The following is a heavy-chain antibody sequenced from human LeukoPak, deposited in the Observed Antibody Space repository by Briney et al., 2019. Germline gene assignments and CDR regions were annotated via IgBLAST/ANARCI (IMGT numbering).Heavy chain of an antibody. CDR1: GGSISSYY. CDR3: ARSSRGTRGFDDAFDI. V-gene: IGHV4-59*01. D-gene: IGHD2-8*01. J-gene: IGHJ3*02. CDR2: IYYSGST. Sequence: SETLSLTCTVSGGSISSYYWSWIRQPPGKGLEWIGYIYYSGSTNYNPSLKSRVTISVDTSKNQFSLKLSSVTAADTAVYYCARSSRGTRGFDDAFDIWGQGTMVTVSS.